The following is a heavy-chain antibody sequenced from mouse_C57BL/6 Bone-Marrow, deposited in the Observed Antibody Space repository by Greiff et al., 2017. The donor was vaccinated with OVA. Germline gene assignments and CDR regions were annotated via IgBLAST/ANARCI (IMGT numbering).Heavy chain of an antibody. J-gene: IGHJ4*01. CDR1: GYTFTGYE. D-gene: IGHD2-5*01. CDR3: TRGYSNYYAMDY. CDR2: IDPETGGT. Sequence: QVQLQQSGAELVRPGASVTLSCKASGYTFTGYEMHWVKQTPVHGLEWIGAIDPETGGTTYNQKFKGKAKLTADKSSSTAYMELRSLTSEDSAVYYCTRGYSNYYAMDYWGQGTSVTISS. V-gene: IGHV1-15*01.